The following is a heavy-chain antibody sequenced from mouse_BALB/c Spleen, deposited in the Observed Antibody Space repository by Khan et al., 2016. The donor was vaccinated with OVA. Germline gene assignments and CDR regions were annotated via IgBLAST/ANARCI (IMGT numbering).Heavy chain of an antibody. CDR2: IRYSGHT. V-gene: IGHV3-2*02. J-gene: IGHJ2*01. D-gene: IGHD1-1*01. CDR3: ARSVTITTVVATYVAC. Sequence: EVQLQESGPGLVKPSQSLSLTCTVTGYSITGACAWNWIRQFPGTKLECRSYIRYSGHTSYNPSLKSRISITRDTSKKQVFLQLNSVTTAGTATYYCARSVTITTVVATYVACWGQGTPLTVSS. CDR1: GYSITGACA.